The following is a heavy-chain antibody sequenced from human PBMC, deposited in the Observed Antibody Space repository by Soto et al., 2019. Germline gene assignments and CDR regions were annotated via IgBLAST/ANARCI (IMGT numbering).Heavy chain of an antibody. D-gene: IGHD3-9*01. J-gene: IGHJ5*02. CDR2: INHSGST. CDR3: AVGTGYYSHWFDP. Sequence: QVQLQQWGAGLLKPSETLSLTCAVYGGSFSGYYWSWIRQPPGKGLEWIGEINHSGSTNYNPSLKSRVTISVDTSKNQFSLKLSSVTAADTAVYYCAVGTGYYSHWFDPWGQGTLVTVSS. V-gene: IGHV4-34*01. CDR1: GGSFSGYY.